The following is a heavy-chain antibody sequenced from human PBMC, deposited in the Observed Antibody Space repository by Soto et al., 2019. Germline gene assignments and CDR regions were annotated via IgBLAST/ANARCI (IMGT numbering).Heavy chain of an antibody. CDR2: ISFNGDVT. J-gene: IGHJ6*02. CDR3: ARENGHPGHDYAMDV. D-gene: IGHD2-8*01. Sequence: GGSLRLSCAASGFSFSAYYMSWIRQAPGKGLEWVSYISFNGDVTRYSDSVEGRFTVSRDNAKKSLYLQMNSLRVEDTAVYYCARENGHPGHDYAMDVWGQGTTVTVSS. V-gene: IGHV3-11*01. CDR1: GFSFSAYY.